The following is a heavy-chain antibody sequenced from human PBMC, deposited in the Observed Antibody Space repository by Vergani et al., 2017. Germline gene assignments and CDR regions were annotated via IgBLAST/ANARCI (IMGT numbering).Heavy chain of an antibody. J-gene: IGHJ6*02. CDR1: GITFSSYS. CDR3: ARDLTVTTNYYGMDV. Sequence: EVQLVESGGGLVKPGGSLRLSCAASGITFSSYSMNWVRQAPGKGLEWVSSISSSSSYIYYADSVKGRFTISRDNAKNSLYLQMNSLRAEDTAVYYCARDLTVTTNYYGMDVWGQGTTVTVSS. V-gene: IGHV3-21*01. D-gene: IGHD4-17*01. CDR2: ISSSSSYI.